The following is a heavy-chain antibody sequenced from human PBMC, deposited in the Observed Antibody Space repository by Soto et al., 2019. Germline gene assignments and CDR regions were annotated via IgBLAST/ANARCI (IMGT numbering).Heavy chain of an antibody. CDR2: ISAYNGNT. D-gene: IGHD3-3*01. J-gene: IGHJ4*02. V-gene: IGHV1-18*01. CDR1: GDTFTSYC. CDR3: ARVGYDFWSGYTNDY. Sequence: ASVKVSCEASGDTFTSYCISWVRQSPRQGLEWMGWISAYNGNTNYAQKLQGRVTMTTDTSTSTAYMELRSLRSDDTAVYYCARVGYDFWSGYTNDYWGQGTLVTVSS.